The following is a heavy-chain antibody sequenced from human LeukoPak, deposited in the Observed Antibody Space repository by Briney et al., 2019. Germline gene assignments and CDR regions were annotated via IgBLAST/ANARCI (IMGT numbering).Heavy chain of an antibody. CDR2: IYYSGST. J-gene: IGHJ3*02. Sequence: SQTLSLTCAVSGGSISSGGYSWSWLRQPPGKGLEWIGYIYYSGSTYYNPSLKSRVTISIDTSKNQFSLKLSSMTAADTAVYFCARGRDYSYAFDIWGQGTMVTVSS. CDR1: GGSISSGGYS. D-gene: IGHD4-17*01. CDR3: ARGRDYSYAFDI. V-gene: IGHV4-30-4*07.